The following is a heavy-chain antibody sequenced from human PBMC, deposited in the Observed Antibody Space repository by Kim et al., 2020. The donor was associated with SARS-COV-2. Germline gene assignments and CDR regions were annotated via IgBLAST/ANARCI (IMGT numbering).Heavy chain of an antibody. CDR1: GFTFDDYA. J-gene: IGHJ6*02. CDR2: ISWNSGSI. V-gene: IGHV3-9*01. D-gene: IGHD3-10*01. Sequence: GGSLRLSCAASGFTFDDYAMHWVRQAPGKGLEWVSGISWNSGSIGYADSVKGRFTISRDNAKNSLYLQMNSLRAEDTALYYCAKDMGGSGSYYISYYYGMDVWGQGPTVSGSS. CDR3: AKDMGGSGSYYISYYYGMDV.